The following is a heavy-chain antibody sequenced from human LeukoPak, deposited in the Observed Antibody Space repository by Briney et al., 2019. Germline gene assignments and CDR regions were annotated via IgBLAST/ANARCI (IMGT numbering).Heavy chain of an antibody. Sequence: GASVKVSCKASGYTFTGYYMHWVRQAPGQGLEWMGWINPNSGGTNYAQKFQGRVTMTRDTSISTAYMELSRLRSDDTAVYYCAIDGFEEQWLGEGWFDPWGQGTLVTVSS. CDR1: GYTFTGYY. D-gene: IGHD6-19*01. CDR3: AIDGFEEQWLGEGWFDP. J-gene: IGHJ5*02. V-gene: IGHV1-2*02. CDR2: INPNSGGT.